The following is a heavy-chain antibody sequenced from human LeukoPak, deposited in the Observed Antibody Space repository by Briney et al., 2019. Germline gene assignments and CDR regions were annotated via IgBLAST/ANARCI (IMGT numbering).Heavy chain of an antibody. V-gene: IGHV3-7*01. D-gene: IGHD2-2*01. CDR3: ARADVVVPAAYFDY. Sequence: GGSLRLSCADSGFTFSSYWMSWVRQAPGKGLEWVANIKQDGSEKYYVDSVKGRFTISRDNAKNSLYLQMNSLRAEDTAVYYCARADVVVPAAYFDYWGQGTLVTVSS. CDR1: GFTFSSYW. J-gene: IGHJ4*02. CDR2: IKQDGSEK.